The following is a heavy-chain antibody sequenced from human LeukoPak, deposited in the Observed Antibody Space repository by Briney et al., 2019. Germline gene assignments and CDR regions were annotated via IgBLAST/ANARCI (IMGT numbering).Heavy chain of an antibody. V-gene: IGHV4-38-2*01. J-gene: IGHJ6*03. CDR3: ARHMGSSSWYYYYMDV. CDR2: IYHSGST. CDR1: GYSISSGYY. D-gene: IGHD6-13*01. Sequence: SETLSLTCAVSGYSISSGYYWGWIRLSPGKGLEWIGSIYHSGSTYYNPSLKTRVTISVDTSKNQFSLKQSSVTAPDTAVYYCARHMGSSSWYYYYMDVWGKGTTVTVSS.